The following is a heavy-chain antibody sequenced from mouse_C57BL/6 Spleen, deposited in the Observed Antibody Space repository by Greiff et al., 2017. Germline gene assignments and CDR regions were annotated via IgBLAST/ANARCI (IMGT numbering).Heavy chain of an antibody. Sequence: EVKLMESGGGGGKKGGARKRAGGAAGVGVSGCGMHWVRQAPEKGLEWVAYISSGSSTIYYAGTVKGRFTISRDNAKNTLFLQMTSLGSEDTAMYYCARPQMPDYYGSREGFAYWGQGTLVTVSA. CDR1: GVGVSGCG. CDR2: ISSGSSTI. D-gene: IGHD1-1*01. CDR3: ARPQMPDYYGSREGFAY. V-gene: IGHV5-17*01. J-gene: IGHJ3*01.